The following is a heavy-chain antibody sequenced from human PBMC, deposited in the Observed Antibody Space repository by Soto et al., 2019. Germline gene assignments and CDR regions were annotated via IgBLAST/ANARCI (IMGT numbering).Heavy chain of an antibody. CDR1: GGSFSGYY. CDR3: TRGRGGNRYGSGSYYNARGADYYYGMDV. J-gene: IGHJ6*02. Sequence: SETLSLTCAVYGGSFSGYYWSWIRQPPGKGLEWIGEINHSGSTNYNPSLKSRVTISVDTSKNQFSLKLSSVTAADTAVYYCTRGRGGNRYGSGSYYNARGADYYYGMDVWGQGTTGTVSS. D-gene: IGHD3-10*01. V-gene: IGHV4-34*01. CDR2: INHSGST.